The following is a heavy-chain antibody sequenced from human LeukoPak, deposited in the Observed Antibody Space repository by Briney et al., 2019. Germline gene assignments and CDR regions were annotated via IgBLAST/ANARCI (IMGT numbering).Heavy chain of an antibody. D-gene: IGHD3-10*01. CDR2: MNPNSGNT. CDR1: GYTFTSYD. J-gene: IGHJ4*02. CDR3: AGGSLLWFGEFPPDFDY. V-gene: IGHV1-8*01. Sequence: ASVKVSCKASGYTFTSYDINWVRQATGQGLEWMGWMNPNSGNTGYAQKFQGRVTMTRNTSISTAYMELSSLRSEDTAVYYCAGGSLLWFGEFPPDFDYWGQGTLVTVSS.